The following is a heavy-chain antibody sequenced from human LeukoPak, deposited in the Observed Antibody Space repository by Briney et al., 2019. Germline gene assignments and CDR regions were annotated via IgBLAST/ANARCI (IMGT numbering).Heavy chain of an antibody. CDR2: IFPADSDT. CDR1: GYSFTNYW. J-gene: IGHJ3*02. D-gene: IGHD1-26*01. CDR3: ARARGTYANDPFDI. V-gene: IGHV5-51*01. Sequence: GESLKISRKGSGYSFTNYWIGWVRQMPGKGLEWMGIIFPADSDTRYNPSFQGQVTISADKSISTAYLHWSSLRSSDTAMYDCARARGTYANDPFDIWGQGTMVTVSP.